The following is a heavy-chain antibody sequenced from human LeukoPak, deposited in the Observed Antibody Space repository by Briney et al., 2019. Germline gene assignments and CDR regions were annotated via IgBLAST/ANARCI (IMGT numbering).Heavy chain of an antibody. CDR1: GYTFTGYY. CDR3: ARGVSVAAAGTGY. Sequence: WASVKVSCKASGYTFTGYYMHWVRQAPGQGLEWMGWINPNSGGTNYAQKFQGRVTMTRDTSISTAYMELSRLRSDDTAVYYCARGVSVAAAGTGYWGQGTLVTVSS. D-gene: IGHD6-13*01. J-gene: IGHJ4*02. CDR2: INPNSGGT. V-gene: IGHV1-2*02.